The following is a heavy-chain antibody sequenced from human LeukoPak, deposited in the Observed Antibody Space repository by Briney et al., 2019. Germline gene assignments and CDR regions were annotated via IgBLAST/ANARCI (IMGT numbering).Heavy chain of an antibody. J-gene: IGHJ6*02. CDR2: IYPGDSDT. CDR3: ARLQDYYYGMDV. Sequence: GESLKISCKGSGYSFTNYWIAWVRQMPGKGLEWMGIIYPGDSDTRYSPSFQGQVTIPADKSTSTAYLQWSSPKASDTAIYYCARLQDYYYGMDVWGQGTTVTVSS. V-gene: IGHV5-51*01. CDR1: GYSFTNYW.